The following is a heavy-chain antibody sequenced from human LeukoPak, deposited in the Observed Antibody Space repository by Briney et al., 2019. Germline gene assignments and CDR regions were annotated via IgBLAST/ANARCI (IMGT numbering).Heavy chain of an antibody. CDR1: GGSISSYC. CDR3: ARGADSSGYYSIFYFDY. D-gene: IGHD3-22*01. CDR2: IYDSGST. J-gene: IGHJ4*02. Sequence: PSETLSLTCTVSGGSISSYCWNWIRQPPGPGLEWIGYIYDSGSTNSNPSLKSRVTISVDTSKNRFSLKLSSVSAADTAVYYCARGADSSGYYSIFYFDYWGQGTLVTVSS. V-gene: IGHV4-59*01.